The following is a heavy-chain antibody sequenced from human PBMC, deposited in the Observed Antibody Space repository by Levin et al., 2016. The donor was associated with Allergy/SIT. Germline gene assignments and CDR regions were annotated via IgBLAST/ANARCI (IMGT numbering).Heavy chain of an antibody. CDR1: GGSISSYY. V-gene: IGHV4-59*01. CDR2: IYYSGST. Sequence: SETLSLTCTVSGGSISSYYWSWIRQPPGKGLEWIGYIYYSGSTNYNPSLKSRVTISVDTSKNQFSLKLSSVTAADTAVYYCAKPLHDSSGYYFGYWGQGTLVTVSS. CDR3: AKPLHDSSGYYFGY. J-gene: IGHJ4*02. D-gene: IGHD3-22*01.